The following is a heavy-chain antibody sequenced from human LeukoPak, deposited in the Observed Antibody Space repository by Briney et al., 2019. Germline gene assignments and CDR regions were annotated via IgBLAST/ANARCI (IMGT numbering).Heavy chain of an antibody. CDR1: GFTFSDFA. Sequence: GGSLRLSCAASGFTFSDFAMSWVRQAPGKGLECVSVISSSGGSTYSADSVKARFTISRDNSKNTLYLQMNSLRAEDTAVYFCARDPRGNRDYWGQGTLVTVSS. V-gene: IGHV3-23*01. D-gene: IGHD4-23*01. CDR3: ARDPRGNRDY. J-gene: IGHJ4*02. CDR2: ISSSGGST.